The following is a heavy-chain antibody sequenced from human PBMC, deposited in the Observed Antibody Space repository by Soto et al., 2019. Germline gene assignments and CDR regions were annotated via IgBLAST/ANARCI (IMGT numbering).Heavy chain of an antibody. D-gene: IGHD6-19*01. CDR1: GGSISSSFY. J-gene: IGHJ6*02. V-gene: IGHV4-39*01. CDR3: RSSSRYSTDV. CDR2: IYGTGNT. Sequence: QLQLQESGPGLVKPSETLSLSCTVSGGSISSSFYWGWIRQPPGKGLEWIGSIYGTGNTYYNPSLKGRVNISADTSKNQFFLNLISVTAADTAVYYCRSSSRYSTDVWGQGATVTVSS.